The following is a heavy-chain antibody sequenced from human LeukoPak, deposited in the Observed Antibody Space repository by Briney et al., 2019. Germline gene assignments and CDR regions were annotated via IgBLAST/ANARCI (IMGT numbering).Heavy chain of an antibody. V-gene: IGHV6-1*01. CDR1: GDSVSSINGA. CDR2: TYYRSKWYD. Sequence: SQTLSLTCAISGDSVSSINGAWNWIRQSPSRGLEWLGRTYYRSKWYDEYSVSMRGRITINPDTSMNQFSPHLLSVTPEDTAVYYCARDLGNTGWYTFDYWGQGTLVTVSS. D-gene: IGHD6-19*01. J-gene: IGHJ4*02. CDR3: ARDLGNTGWYTFDY.